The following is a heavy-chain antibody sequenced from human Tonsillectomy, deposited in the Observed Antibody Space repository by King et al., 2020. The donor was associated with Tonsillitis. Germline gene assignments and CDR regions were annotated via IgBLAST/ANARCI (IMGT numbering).Heavy chain of an antibody. J-gene: IGHJ4*02. Sequence: VQLVESGGGVVQPGGSLRLSCAASGFTLSDFGMHWVRQAPGKGLEWVAIISYDGSNRFHADSVKGRFTISRDNSKNTLYLQMNSLRAEDTAVYYCAKDLSXRRDGYXFGGXLWGQXTLVTVSS. D-gene: IGHD5-24*01. CDR3: AKDLSXRRDGYXFGGXL. V-gene: IGHV3-30*18. CDR1: GFTLSDFG. CDR2: ISYDGSNR.